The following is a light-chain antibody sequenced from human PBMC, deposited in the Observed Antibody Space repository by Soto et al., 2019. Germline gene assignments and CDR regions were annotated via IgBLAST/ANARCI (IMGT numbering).Light chain of an antibody. CDR1: QSVSRS. J-gene: IGKJ1*01. Sequence: EIVLTQSPATLSVSPGERATLSCRASQSVSRSLAWYQQRPGQAPRLLIYGASTRGTGIPARFSGSGSGTEFTLTISSLQSEDFAVYYCQQYNDWPRTFGQGTKVDIK. CDR2: GAS. V-gene: IGKV3-15*01. CDR3: QQYNDWPRT.